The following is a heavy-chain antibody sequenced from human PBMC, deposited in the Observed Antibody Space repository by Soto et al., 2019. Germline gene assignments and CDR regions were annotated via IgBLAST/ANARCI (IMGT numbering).Heavy chain of an antibody. CDR1: GDSVSSNTAS. CDR2: TYFRSKWYN. J-gene: IGHJ5*02. CDR3: AKGDNLGPKTGYAFDP. Sequence: HTLSLTCAISGDSVSSNTASWNWIRQSPSRGLEWLGRTYFRSKWYNDYAVSVKSRIIINPDTSNNQFSLQLNSVTPEDTEVYFCAKGDNLGPKTGYAFDPWGQG. V-gene: IGHV6-1*01. D-gene: IGHD5-12*01.